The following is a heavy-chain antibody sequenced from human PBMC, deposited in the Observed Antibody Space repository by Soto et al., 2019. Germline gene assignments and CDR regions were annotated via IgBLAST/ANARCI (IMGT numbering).Heavy chain of an antibody. CDR1: GFTLSDHY. D-gene: IGHD6-13*01. Sequence: GGSLRLSCAGSGFTLSDHYIDWVRQAPGKGLEWVGRSRDKAQGYSTAYAASVKGRFTTSRDESKNSVYPQMNSLRAEDTAVYYCARDRYSSSLFDFWGQGTMVTVSS. CDR3: ARDRYSSSLFDF. CDR2: SRDKAQGYST. J-gene: IGHJ3*01. V-gene: IGHV3-72*01.